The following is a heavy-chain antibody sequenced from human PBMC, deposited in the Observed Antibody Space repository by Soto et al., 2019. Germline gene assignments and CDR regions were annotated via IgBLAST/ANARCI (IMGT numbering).Heavy chain of an antibody. CDR3: ARAAAYCSGGTCYDY. J-gene: IGHJ4*02. CDR1: GFTFSSYA. V-gene: IGHV3-23*01. Sequence: AVGSLRLSCVASGFTFSSYAMSWVRQAPGKGLEWVSVISVSGGSTYYADSVKGRFTISRDNSKSTLYLQMNNLGVDDTAVYLCARAAAYCSGGTCYDYWGQGTQVTVSS. D-gene: IGHD2-15*01. CDR2: ISVSGGST.